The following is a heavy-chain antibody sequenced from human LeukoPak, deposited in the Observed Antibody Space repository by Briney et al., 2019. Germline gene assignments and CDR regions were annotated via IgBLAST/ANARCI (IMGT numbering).Heavy chain of an antibody. V-gene: IGHV1-69*13. D-gene: IGHD3-22*01. CDR3: ARDLGEYYDSSGDY. CDR2: IIPIFGTA. Sequence: VASVKVSCKASGGTFSSYAISWVRQAPGQGLEWMGGIIPIFGTANYAQKFQGRVTITADESTSTAYTELSSLRSEDTAVYYCARDLGEYYDSSGDYWGQGTLVTVSS. J-gene: IGHJ4*02. CDR1: GGTFSSYA.